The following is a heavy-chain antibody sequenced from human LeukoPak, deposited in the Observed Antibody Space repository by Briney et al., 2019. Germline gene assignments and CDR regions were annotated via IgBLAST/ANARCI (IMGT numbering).Heavy chain of an antibody. V-gene: IGHV3-21*06. D-gene: IGHD3-10*01. CDR3: ARGRSITLLRGVAMSDGFDI. CDR1: GFTFSNYG. J-gene: IGHJ3*02. CDR2: TDTSGNYI. Sequence: PGGSLRLSCEASGFTFSNYGMNWVRQAPGKGLEWVSFTDTSGNYIYYGDSVKGRFTISRDNARSLLFLQMNGLRAEDTAVYHCARGRSITLLRGVAMSDGFDIWGQGAMVAVSS.